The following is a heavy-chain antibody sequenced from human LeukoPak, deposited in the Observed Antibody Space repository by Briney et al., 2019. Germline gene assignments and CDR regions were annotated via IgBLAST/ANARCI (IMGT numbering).Heavy chain of an antibody. CDR3: SNSYCGGDCYSGGYFDY. CDR1: GFTFGDYG. Sequence: PSGGSLRLSCTGSGFTFGDYGMSWVRQAPGKGLGWVGFIRSKAYGGTTEYAASVKGRFTISRDDSNSIAYLQMNCLKTEDTAVYYCSNSYCGGDCYSGGYFDYWGQGTLVSVSS. CDR2: IRSKAYGGTT. D-gene: IGHD2-21*02. J-gene: IGHJ4*02. V-gene: IGHV3-49*04.